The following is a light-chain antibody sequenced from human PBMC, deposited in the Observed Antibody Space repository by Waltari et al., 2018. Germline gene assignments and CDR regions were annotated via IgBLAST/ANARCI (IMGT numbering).Light chain of an antibody. V-gene: IGLV3-21*02. CDR1: TIGTKT. CDR3: QVWDTGSDHPVI. J-gene: IGLJ2*01. Sequence: SYVLTQPPSVSVAPGQTARLTCGGDTIGTKTMHWYQQRPGQAPVRVVYDNSARPSGTPERFPGSNPGNTATLTISRVEAGDEADFYCQVWDTGSDHPVIFGGGTKLTVL. CDR2: DNS.